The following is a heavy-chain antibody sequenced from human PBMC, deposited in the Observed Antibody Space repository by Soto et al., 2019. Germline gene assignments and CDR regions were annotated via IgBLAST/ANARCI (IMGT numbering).Heavy chain of an antibody. J-gene: IGHJ6*03. V-gene: IGHV3-23*01. CDR2: ISGSGGST. CDR3: AKDAGRYLEWLLSAINYYMDV. D-gene: IGHD3-3*01. Sequence: GGSLRLSCAASGFTFSSYAMSWVRQAPGKGLEWVSAISGSGGSTYYADSVKGRFTISRDNSKNTLYLQMDSLRAEDTAVYYCAKDAGRYLEWLLSAINYYMDVWGKGTTVTVS. CDR1: GFTFSSYA.